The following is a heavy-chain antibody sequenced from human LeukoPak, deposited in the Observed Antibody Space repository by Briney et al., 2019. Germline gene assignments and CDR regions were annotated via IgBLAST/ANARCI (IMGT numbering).Heavy chain of an antibody. CDR2: IDRDGSGT. V-gene: IGHV3-74*03. CDR1: GFTFSGYW. CDR3: TRGAAMVDY. Sequence: PGGSLRLSCAASGFTFSGYWMHWVRQVPGKGLVWVSHIDRDGSGTTYADSVKGRFTISRDNVKNTLYLQMNSLRAEDTAVYYCTRGAAMVDYWGQGTLVTVSS. D-gene: IGHD5-18*01. J-gene: IGHJ4*02.